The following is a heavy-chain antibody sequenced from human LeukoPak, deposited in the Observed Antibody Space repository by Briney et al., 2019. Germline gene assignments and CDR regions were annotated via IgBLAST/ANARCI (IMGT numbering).Heavy chain of an antibody. V-gene: IGHV3-21*01. CDR1: GFTFSSYS. Sequence: GGSLRLSCAASGFTFSSYSMNWVRQAPGKGLEWVSSISSSSSYIYYADSVKGRFTISRDNAKNSQYLQMNSLRAEDTAVYYCARIRSFWSGLDAFDIWGQGTMVTVSS. CDR3: ARIRSFWSGLDAFDI. J-gene: IGHJ3*02. D-gene: IGHD3-3*01. CDR2: ISSSSSYI.